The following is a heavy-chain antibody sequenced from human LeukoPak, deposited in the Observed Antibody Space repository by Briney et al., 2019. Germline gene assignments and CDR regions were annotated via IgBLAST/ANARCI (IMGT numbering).Heavy chain of an antibody. D-gene: IGHD3-3*01. J-gene: IGHJ4*02. CDR3: ARQNFGVVRADTFDY. CDR2: IYYSGST. V-gene: IGHV4-59*01. Sequence: SETLSLTCTVSGGSLSSYYWSWIRQPPGKGLEWIGYIYYSGSTNYNPSLKSRVTISVDTSKNQFSLKLSSVTAADTAVYYCARQNFGVVRADTFDYWGQGTLVTVSS. CDR1: GGSLSSYY.